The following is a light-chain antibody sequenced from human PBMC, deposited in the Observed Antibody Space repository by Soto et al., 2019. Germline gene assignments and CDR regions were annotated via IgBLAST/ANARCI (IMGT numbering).Light chain of an antibody. Sequence: QSALTQPPSASGSPGQSVTISCTGTSSDVGGYNYVSWYQQYPGKAPKLMIYEVSKRPSGVPDRFSGSKSGNTASLTVSGLQAEDEADYYCSSYADSSLLVGGGTKLTVL. V-gene: IGLV2-8*01. CDR3: SSYADSSLL. CDR2: EVS. J-gene: IGLJ2*01. CDR1: SSDVGGYNY.